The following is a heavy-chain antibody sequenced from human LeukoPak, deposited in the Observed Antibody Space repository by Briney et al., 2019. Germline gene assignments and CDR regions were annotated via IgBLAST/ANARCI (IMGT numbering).Heavy chain of an antibody. V-gene: IGHV3-11*03. CDR3: AGSSGWPQRWFDP. CDR2: ISSSSYT. Sequence: GGSLRLSCAASGFTFSDYYMSWIRQAPGKGLEWVSYISSSSYTNYADSVKGRFTISRDNAKNSLYLQMNSLRAEDTAVYYCAGSSGWPQRWFDPWGQGTLVTVSS. J-gene: IGHJ5*02. CDR1: GFTFSDYY. D-gene: IGHD6-19*01.